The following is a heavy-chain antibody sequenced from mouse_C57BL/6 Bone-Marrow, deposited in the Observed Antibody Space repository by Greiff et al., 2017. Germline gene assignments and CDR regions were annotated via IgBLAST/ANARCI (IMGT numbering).Heavy chain of an antibody. CDR3: ATHCYGSSYETY. V-gene: IGHV1-64*01. J-gene: IGHJ3*01. CDR1: GYTFTNYW. CDR2: IHPNSGST. Sequence: QVQLKQPGAELVKPGASVKLSCKASGYTFTNYWMHWVKQRPGQGLAWIGMIHPNSGSTNYNEKFKSKATLTVDKSSSTAYMQLSSLTSEDSAVYYCATHCYGSSYETYWGQGTLVTVSA. D-gene: IGHD1-1*01.